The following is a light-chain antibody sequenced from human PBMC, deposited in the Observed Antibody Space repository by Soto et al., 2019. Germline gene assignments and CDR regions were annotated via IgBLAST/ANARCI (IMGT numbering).Light chain of an antibody. V-gene: IGKV1-5*03. J-gene: IGKJ1*01. CDR1: QNINSW. Sequence: DIHMTQSPSTLSASVGDRVTITCRASQNINSWLAWYQQKPGKAPKLLIYEASSLEKGVQARFSGGGSGTEFTLTIRSLQSEDFAEYHCQQYNNWPQTFGQGTKVDIK. CDR2: EAS. CDR3: QQYNNWPQT.